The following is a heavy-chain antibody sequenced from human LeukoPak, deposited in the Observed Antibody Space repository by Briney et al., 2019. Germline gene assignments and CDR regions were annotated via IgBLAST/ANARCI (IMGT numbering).Heavy chain of an antibody. Sequence: GGSLRLSCAASGFIFSSYGLHWVRQAPGKGLEWVAGIWYDGNNKYYGDSVKGRFTISSDNSKNSVYLQMNSLRAEDTAVYYCARDLDSGDDTGLDYWGQGTLVTVSS. J-gene: IGHJ4*02. CDR3: ARDLDSGDDTGLDY. CDR2: IWYDGNNK. D-gene: IGHD5-12*01. V-gene: IGHV3-33*01. CDR1: GFIFSSYG.